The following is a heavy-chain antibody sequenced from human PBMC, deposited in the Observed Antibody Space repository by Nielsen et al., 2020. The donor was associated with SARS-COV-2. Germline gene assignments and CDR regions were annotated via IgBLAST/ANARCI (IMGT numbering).Heavy chain of an antibody. D-gene: IGHD1-26*01. J-gene: IGHJ6*02. Sequence: GGYLRLSCAASGFTFSSYAMSWVRQAPGKGLEWVSAISGSGGSTYYADSVKGRFTISRDNSKNTLYLQMNSLRAEDTAVYYCAKIGGSYWNYYYYGMDVWGQGTTVTVSS. V-gene: IGHV3-23*01. CDR2: ISGSGGST. CDR3: AKIGGSYWNYYYYGMDV. CDR1: GFTFSSYA.